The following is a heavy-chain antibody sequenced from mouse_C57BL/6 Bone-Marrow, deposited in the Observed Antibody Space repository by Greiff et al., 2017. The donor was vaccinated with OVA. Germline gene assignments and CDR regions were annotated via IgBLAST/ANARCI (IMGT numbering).Heavy chain of an antibody. CDR3: ARHPIVTTDYYAMDY. J-gene: IGHJ4*01. CDR1: GFTFSDYY. Sequence: EVQLVESGGGLVQPGGSLKLSCAASGFTFSDYYMYWVRQTPEKRLEWVAYISNGGGSTYYPDTVKGRFTISRDNAKNTLYLQMSRLKSEDTAMYYCARHPIVTTDYYAMDYWGQGTSVTVSS. V-gene: IGHV5-12*01. D-gene: IGHD2-5*01. CDR2: ISNGGGST.